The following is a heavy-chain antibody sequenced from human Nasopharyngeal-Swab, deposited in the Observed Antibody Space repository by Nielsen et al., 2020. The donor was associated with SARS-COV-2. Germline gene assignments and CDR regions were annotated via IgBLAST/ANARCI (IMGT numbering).Heavy chain of an antibody. V-gene: IGHV5-51*01. CDR2: IYPGDSDT. J-gene: IGHJ4*02. Sequence: KVSCKGSGYSFTSYWIGWVRQMPGKGLEWMGIIYPGDSDTRCSPSFQGQVTISADKSISTAYLQWSSLKASDTAMYYCARRSEDAFDYWGQGTLVTVSS. CDR1: GYSFTSYW. D-gene: IGHD2-15*01. CDR3: ARRSEDAFDY.